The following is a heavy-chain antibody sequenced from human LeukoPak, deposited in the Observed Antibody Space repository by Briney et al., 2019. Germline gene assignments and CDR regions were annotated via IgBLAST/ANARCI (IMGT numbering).Heavy chain of an antibody. CDR1: GDSISRHF. J-gene: IGHJ4*02. CDR3: ARLDGYYEYYFDH. CDR2: IYTSGST. D-gene: IGHD3-22*01. V-gene: IGHV4-4*07. Sequence: KPSETLSLTCTVSGDSISRHFWSWIRQPAGKGLEWIGRIYTSGSTDYNPSLKSRVSMSVDTSKNQFSLKLTSMTAADTAVYYCARLDGYYEYYFDHWGQGTQVTVSS.